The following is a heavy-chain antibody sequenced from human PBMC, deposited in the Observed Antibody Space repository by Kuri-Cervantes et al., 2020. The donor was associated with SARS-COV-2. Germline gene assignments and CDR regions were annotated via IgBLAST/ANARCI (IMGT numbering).Heavy chain of an antibody. CDR3: VRYGMAV. Sequence: GEFLKISCAASGFTFGRWWMHWVRQAPGKGLVWVASIDNDGTDTAYADSVKGRFTISRDNAKNTLYLQINSLRADDTAVYYCVRYGMAVWGQGTTVTVSS. CDR1: GFTFGRWW. J-gene: IGHJ6*02. CDR2: IDNDGTDT. V-gene: IGHV3-74*01.